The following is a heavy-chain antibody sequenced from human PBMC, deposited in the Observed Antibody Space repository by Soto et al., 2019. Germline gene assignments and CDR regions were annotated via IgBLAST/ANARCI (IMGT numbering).Heavy chain of an antibody. CDR2: IIPIFGTA. J-gene: IGHJ6*02. CDR1: GGTFSSYA. Sequence: SVKVSCKASGGTFSSYAISWVRQAPGQGLEWMGGIIPIFGTANYAQKFQGRVTITADESTSTAYMELSSLRSEDTAVYYCAGDLEVYDSSGYYPWYYYYGMDVWG. CDR3: AGDLEVYDSSGYYPWYYYYGMDV. D-gene: IGHD3-22*01. V-gene: IGHV1-69*13.